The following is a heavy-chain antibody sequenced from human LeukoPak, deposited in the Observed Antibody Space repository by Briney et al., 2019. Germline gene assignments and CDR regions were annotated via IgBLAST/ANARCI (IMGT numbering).Heavy chain of an antibody. CDR2: IYSGGST. Sequence: GGSLRLSCVVSGFTVSNNYMSWVRQAPRKGLEWVSLIYSGGSTYYADSVKGRFTISRDNSKNTVYLQMNSLRAEDTAVYYCARGRRGLKEYYFDYWGQGTLVTVSS. V-gene: IGHV3-53*01. J-gene: IGHJ4*02. D-gene: IGHD6-25*01. CDR3: ARGRRGLKEYYFDY. CDR1: GFTVSNNY.